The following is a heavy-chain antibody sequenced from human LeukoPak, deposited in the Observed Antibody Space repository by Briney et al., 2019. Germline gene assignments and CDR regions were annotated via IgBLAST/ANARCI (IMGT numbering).Heavy chain of an antibody. CDR3: AKNVEDYVWGSYRPRWFDP. CDR1: GFTFSSYG. Sequence: GGSLRLSCAASGFTFSSYGMHWVRQAPGKGLEWVSAISGSGGSTYYADSVKGRFTISRDNSKNTLYLQMNSLRAEDTAVYYCAKNVEDYVWGSYRPRWFDPWGQGTLVTVSS. D-gene: IGHD3-16*02. CDR2: ISGSGGST. J-gene: IGHJ5*02. V-gene: IGHV3-23*01.